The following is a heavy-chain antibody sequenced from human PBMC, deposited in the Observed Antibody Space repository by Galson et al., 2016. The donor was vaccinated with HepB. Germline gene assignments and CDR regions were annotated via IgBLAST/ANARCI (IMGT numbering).Heavy chain of an antibody. D-gene: IGHD3-22*01. Sequence: ETLSLTCTLSGGSISSCFWSWIRQTPGKGLEWIGYIYHSGSAYYNPTLKGRVTISVDTSKNQFSLKLRSVTAADPAVYYCARSSAGLQYYYDIRGYSSHPFDYWGQGTLVTVSS. J-gene: IGHJ4*02. CDR2: IYHSGSA. V-gene: IGHV4-59*01. CDR1: GGSISSCF. CDR3: ARSSAGLQYYYDIRGYSSHPFDY.